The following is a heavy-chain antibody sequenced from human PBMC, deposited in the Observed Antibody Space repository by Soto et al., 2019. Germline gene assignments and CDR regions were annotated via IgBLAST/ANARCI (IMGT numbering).Heavy chain of an antibody. CDR1: AFSFSSYW. Sequence: EVQLVESGGGSVQPGGSLRLSCAASAFSFSSYWMSWVRQAPMKGMEWVANIKQDGSEKYYVDSVKGRFTISRDNAKNSLYLQMNILRAEDMVVYYCARWIERIRYGFDYWGQGTLVTVSS. V-gene: IGHV3-7*05. J-gene: IGHJ4*02. D-gene: IGHD3-9*01. CDR3: ARWIERIRYGFDY. CDR2: IKQDGSEK.